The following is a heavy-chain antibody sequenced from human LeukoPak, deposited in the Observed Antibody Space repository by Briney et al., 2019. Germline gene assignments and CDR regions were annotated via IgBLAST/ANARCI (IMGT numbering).Heavy chain of an antibody. V-gene: IGHV4-61*02. Sequence: PSETLSLTCTVSGGSISSGSYYWSWIRQPAGKGLEWIGRIYTSGSTNYNPSLKSRVTISVDTSKTQFSLKLSSVTAADTAVYYCARDLEGSGYPYYFDYWGQGTLVTVSS. J-gene: IGHJ4*02. CDR1: GGSISSGSYY. CDR2: IYTSGST. CDR3: ARDLEGSGYPYYFDY. D-gene: IGHD3-22*01.